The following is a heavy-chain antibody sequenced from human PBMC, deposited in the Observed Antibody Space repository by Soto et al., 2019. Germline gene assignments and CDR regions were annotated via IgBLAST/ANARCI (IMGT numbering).Heavy chain of an antibody. J-gene: IGHJ6*02. Sequence: PSETLSLTCTVSGGSISSSSYYWGWIRQPPGKGLEWIGSIYYSGSTYYNPSLKSRVTISVDTSKNQFSLKLSSVTAADTAVYYCARHSGPLLWFGEYGMDVWGQGTTVTVSS. D-gene: IGHD3-10*01. CDR2: IYYSGST. CDR1: GGSISSSSYY. CDR3: ARHSGPLLWFGEYGMDV. V-gene: IGHV4-39*01.